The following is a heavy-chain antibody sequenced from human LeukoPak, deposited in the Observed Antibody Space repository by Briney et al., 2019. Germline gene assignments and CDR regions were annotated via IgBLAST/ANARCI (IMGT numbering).Heavy chain of an antibody. CDR2: IYYSGST. Sequence: SETLSLTCTISGGSISSSSYYWGWIRQPPGKGLEWTGSIYYSGSTYYNPSLKSRVTISVDTSKNQFSLKLSSVTAADTAVYYCARIGYYYGSGSYLFDYWGQGTLVTVSS. V-gene: IGHV4-39*07. J-gene: IGHJ4*02. CDR1: GGSISSSSYY. CDR3: ARIGYYYGSGSYLFDY. D-gene: IGHD3-10*01.